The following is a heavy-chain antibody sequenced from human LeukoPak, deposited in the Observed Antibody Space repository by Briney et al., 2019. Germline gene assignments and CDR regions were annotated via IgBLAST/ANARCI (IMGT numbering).Heavy chain of an antibody. D-gene: IGHD2-15*01. CDR3: AKARGEQNGGSNY. CDR2: IGGSGGST. CDR1: GFTFSNFA. Sequence: GGSLRLSCAASGFTFSNFAMSWVRQAPGKGLEWVSAIGGSGGSTYYADSVKGRFTISRDNSKNTLFLHLNSLRAEDTAVYYCAKARGEQNGGSNYWGQGTQVIVSS. J-gene: IGHJ4*02. V-gene: IGHV3-23*01.